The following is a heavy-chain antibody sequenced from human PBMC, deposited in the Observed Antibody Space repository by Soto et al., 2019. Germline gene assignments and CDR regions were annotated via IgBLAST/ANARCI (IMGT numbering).Heavy chain of an antibody. V-gene: IGHV3-21*01. J-gene: IGHJ4*02. Sequence: GGSLRLSCAASGFTFSSYSMNWVRQAPGKGLEWVSSISSSSSYIYYADSVKGRFTISRDNAKNSLYLQMNSLRAEDTAVYYCARDVATTPYVFDYWGQGTLVTV. D-gene: IGHD3-10*02. CDR3: ARDVATTPYVFDY. CDR1: GFTFSSYS. CDR2: ISSSSSYI.